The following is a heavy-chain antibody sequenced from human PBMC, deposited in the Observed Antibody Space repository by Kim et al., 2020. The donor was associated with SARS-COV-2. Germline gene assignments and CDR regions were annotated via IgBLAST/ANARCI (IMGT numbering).Heavy chain of an antibody. CDR3: ARETPASPMASSDVIGY. Sequence: ASVKVSCKASGYTFTGYYMHWVRQAPGQGLEWMGRINPNSGGTNYAQKFQGRVTMTRDTSISTAYMELSRLRSDDTAVYYCARETPASPMASSDVIGYWGQGTLVTVSS. V-gene: IGHV1-2*06. CDR1: GYTFTGYY. J-gene: IGHJ4*02. D-gene: IGHD3-22*01. CDR2: INPNSGGT.